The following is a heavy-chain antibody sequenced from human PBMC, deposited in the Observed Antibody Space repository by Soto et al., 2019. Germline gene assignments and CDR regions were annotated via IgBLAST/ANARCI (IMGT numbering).Heavy chain of an antibody. CDR1: GGSISSTTYY. CDR2: VSYSGST. Sequence: SDTPSLTCTVSGGSISSTTYYWGWIRQPPGKGLEWIGRVSYSGSTYYSPSLKTRVTISLNTAKYQFSVKLISVTAADTSLYYCARHPTALVTGGFDYLGHGSLVTVSS. J-gene: IGHJ4*01. D-gene: IGHD3-9*01. V-gene: IGHV4-39*01. CDR3: ARHPTALVTGGFDY.